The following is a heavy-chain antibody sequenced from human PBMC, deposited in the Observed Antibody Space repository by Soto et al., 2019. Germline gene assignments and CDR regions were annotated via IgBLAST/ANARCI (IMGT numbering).Heavy chain of an antibody. Sequence: QVHLQQWGAGLLKPSETLSLTCAVYGESFIGYYWTWIRQSPGKGLEWIGEINHGGSTNYNPSLKSRVTISIDTSKNQFSLKLTSVTAAETSVYYCARTDIVTTNWFDPWGQGTLVTVSS. CDR1: GESFIGYY. CDR2: INHGGST. CDR3: ARTDIVTTNWFDP. V-gene: IGHV4-34*01. J-gene: IGHJ5*02. D-gene: IGHD5-12*01.